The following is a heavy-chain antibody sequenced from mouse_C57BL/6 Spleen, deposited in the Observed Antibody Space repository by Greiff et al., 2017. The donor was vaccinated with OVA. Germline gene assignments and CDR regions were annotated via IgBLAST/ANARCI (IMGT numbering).Heavy chain of an antibody. J-gene: IGHJ3*01. V-gene: IGHV1-82*01. CDR2: IYPGDGDT. D-gene: IGHD2-4*01. CDR1: GYAFSSPW. Sequence: VQLQQPGPELVKPGASVKISCKASGYAFSSPWMNWVKQRPGKGLEWMGRIYPGDGDTNYNGKFKGKATLTADKSSSTAYMQLSSLTSEDSAVYFCARWSDYDWFAYWGQGTLVTVSA. CDR3: ARWSDYDWFAY.